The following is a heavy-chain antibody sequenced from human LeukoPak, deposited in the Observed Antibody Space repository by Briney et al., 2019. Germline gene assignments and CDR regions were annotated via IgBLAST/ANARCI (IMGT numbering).Heavy chain of an antibody. V-gene: IGHV3-30*02. CDR2: IRYDGSNK. Sequence: GGSLRLSCAASGFTFSSYGMHWVRQAPGKGLEWVSFIRYDGSNKYYADSVKGRFTISRDNSKNTLYLQVNSLRPEDTAVYYCAKPHFDYWGQGTLVTVSS. J-gene: IGHJ4*02. CDR3: AKPHFDY. CDR1: GFTFSSYG.